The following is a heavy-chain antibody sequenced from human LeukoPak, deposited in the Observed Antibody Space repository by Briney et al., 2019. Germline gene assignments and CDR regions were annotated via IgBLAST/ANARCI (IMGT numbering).Heavy chain of an antibody. CDR1: DGSISSSSYY. CDR2: IYYSGST. V-gene: IGHV4-39*01. Sequence: PSVTLSLTCTVSDGSISSSSYYWGWIRQPPGKGLEWIGSIYYSGSTYQNPSLKSRVTISVDTSKNQISLKLSSVTAADTAVYYCARQPAYCGGDCYPKGSDYWGRGTLVTVSS. J-gene: IGHJ4*02. CDR3: ARQPAYCGGDCYPKGSDY. D-gene: IGHD2-21*02.